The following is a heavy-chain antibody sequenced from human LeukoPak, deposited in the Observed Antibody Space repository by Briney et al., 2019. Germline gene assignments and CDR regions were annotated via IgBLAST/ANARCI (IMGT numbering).Heavy chain of an antibody. D-gene: IGHD3-22*01. V-gene: IGHV1-69*04. Sequence: SVKVSCKASGGTFSSYAISWVRQAPGQGLEWMGRIIPILGIANYAQKFQGRVTITADKSTSTAYMELSSLRSEDTAVYYCARDGYYDSSGLEGAFDIWGQGTMVTVSS. CDR3: ARDGYYDSSGLEGAFDI. CDR2: IIPILGIA. J-gene: IGHJ3*02. CDR1: GGTFSSYA.